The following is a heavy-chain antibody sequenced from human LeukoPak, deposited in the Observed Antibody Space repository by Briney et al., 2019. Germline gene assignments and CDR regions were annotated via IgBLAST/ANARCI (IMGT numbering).Heavy chain of an antibody. V-gene: IGHV3-30-3*01. Sequence: GRSLRLSCAASGFTFSSYAMHWVRQAPGKGLEWVAVISYDGSNKYYADSVKGRFTISRDNSKNTLYLQMNSQRAEDTAVYYCARDDYGDYESLDYWGQGTLVTVSS. CDR1: GFTFSSYA. J-gene: IGHJ4*02. CDR3: ARDDYGDYESLDY. CDR2: ISYDGSNK. D-gene: IGHD4-17*01.